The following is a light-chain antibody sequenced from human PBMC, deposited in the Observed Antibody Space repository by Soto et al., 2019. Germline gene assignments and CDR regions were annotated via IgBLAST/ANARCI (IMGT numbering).Light chain of an antibody. Sequence: DIQMTQSPSAMSASVGDRVTITCRASQGNSNHLVWFQLKPGKVPKRLIYDASSLQTGVPSRFSGSGSGTDFTLTISSLQPEDFATYYCLQHNNFPLTFGQGTRLEAK. V-gene: IGKV1-17*03. CDR2: DAS. CDR1: QGNSNH. CDR3: LQHNNFPLT. J-gene: IGKJ5*01.